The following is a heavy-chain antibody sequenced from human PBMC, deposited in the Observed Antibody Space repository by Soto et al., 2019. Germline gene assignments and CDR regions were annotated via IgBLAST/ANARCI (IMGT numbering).Heavy chain of an antibody. CDR3: ARDEGLDYGDLSNNDAFDI. CDR1: GGSISSGGYY. CDR2: IYYSGST. J-gene: IGHJ3*02. D-gene: IGHD4-17*01. Sequence: QVRLQESGPGLVKPAQTLSLTCTVSGGSISSGGYYWSWIRQHPGKGLEWSGYIYYSGSTYYNPSLKSRVTISVDTSKNQFSLKLSSVTAADTALYYCARDEGLDYGDLSNNDAFDIWGQGTMVTVSS. V-gene: IGHV4-31*03.